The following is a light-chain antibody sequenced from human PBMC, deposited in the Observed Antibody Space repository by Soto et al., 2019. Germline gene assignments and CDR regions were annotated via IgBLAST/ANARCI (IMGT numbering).Light chain of an antibody. Sequence: NFMLTQPHSVSESPGKTVTISCTRSSGSIASNYVQWYQQRPGSAPTTLIYEDDQRPSVVPDRFSGSIDSSSNSASLTISGLKTEDEADYYCQSYDATNPVVFGGGTKLTVL. J-gene: IGLJ2*01. V-gene: IGLV6-57*04. CDR2: EDD. CDR3: QSYDATNPVV. CDR1: SGSIASNY.